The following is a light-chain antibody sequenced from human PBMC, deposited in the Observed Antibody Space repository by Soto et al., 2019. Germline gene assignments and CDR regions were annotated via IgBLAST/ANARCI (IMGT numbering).Light chain of an antibody. CDR1: NSNIGSNT. J-gene: IGLJ2*01. CDR3: AAWDDSLNHGV. CDR2: NTY. Sequence: SLRTLPPSALGTPGQSVTMSCSGSNSNIGSNTVNWYQHLPVTAPKLLIYNTYRRPSWVPDRFSASKSGTSASLAISGLQSEDEADYYCAAWDDSLNHGVFGGGTKVTVL. V-gene: IGLV1-44*01.